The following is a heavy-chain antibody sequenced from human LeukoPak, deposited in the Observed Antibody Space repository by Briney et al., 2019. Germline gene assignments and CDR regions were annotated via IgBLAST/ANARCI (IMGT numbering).Heavy chain of an antibody. Sequence: GGSLRLSCAVSGFTFSSNWMHWVRQAPGKGLVWVSRINSDGGSISYADSVKGRFTISRDNAKNTLYLQMNSLRAEDTAVYYCARARYYYDSSGHDYWGQGTPVTVSS. D-gene: IGHD3-22*01. V-gene: IGHV3-74*01. J-gene: IGHJ4*02. CDR1: GFTFSSNW. CDR3: ARARYYYDSSGHDY. CDR2: INSDGGSI.